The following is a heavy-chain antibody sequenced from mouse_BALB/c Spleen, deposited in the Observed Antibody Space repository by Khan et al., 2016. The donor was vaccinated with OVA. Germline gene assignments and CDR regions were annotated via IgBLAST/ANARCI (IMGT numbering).Heavy chain of an antibody. CDR1: GYTFTDYN. D-gene: IGHD1-2*01. J-gene: IGHJ3*01. CDR3: ARAGYGSFGF. Sequence: VRLQQSGPELVKPGASVKISCKASGYTFTDYNMDWVRQSQGESPEWIGYIFPNTGGTGYNQKFKTKATLTVDSSSSTAYMELRNLTSDDSAVYFCARAGYGSFGFWGQGTLVTVSA. V-gene: IGHV1S29*02. CDR2: IFPNTGGT.